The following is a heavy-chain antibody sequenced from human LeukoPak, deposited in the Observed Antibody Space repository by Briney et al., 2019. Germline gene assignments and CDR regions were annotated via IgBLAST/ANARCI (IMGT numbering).Heavy chain of an antibody. CDR1: GFTFSSYS. CDR3: ARAAATGTEPNRVDP. Sequence: GGSLRLSCAASGFTFSSYSMNWARQAPGKGLEWVSSISSSSSYIYYADSVKGRFTISRDNAKNSLYLQMNSLRAEDTAVYYCARAAATGTEPNRVDPWGQGTLVTVSS. CDR2: ISSSSSYI. J-gene: IGHJ5*02. D-gene: IGHD1-14*01. V-gene: IGHV3-21*01.